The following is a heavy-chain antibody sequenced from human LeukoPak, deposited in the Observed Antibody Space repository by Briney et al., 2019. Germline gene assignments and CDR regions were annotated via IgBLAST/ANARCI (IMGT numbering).Heavy chain of an antibody. CDR3: ARGLSSGWYVYYYGMDV. CDR2: MNPNSGNT. D-gene: IGHD6-19*01. CDR1: GDTFSAYD. J-gene: IGHJ6*02. V-gene: IGHV1-8*01. Sequence: ASVKVSCRVSGDTFSAYDINWVRQATGQGLEWMGWMNPNSGNTGYAQKFQGRVTMTRNTSISTAYMELSSLRCEDTAVYYCARGLSSGWYVYYYGMDVWGQGTTVTVSS.